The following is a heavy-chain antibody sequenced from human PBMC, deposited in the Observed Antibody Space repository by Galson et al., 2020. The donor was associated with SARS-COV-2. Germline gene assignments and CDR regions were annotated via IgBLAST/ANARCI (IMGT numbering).Heavy chain of an antibody. Sequence: EGSLRLSCAASGFNFDIYTMHWVRQAPGMGLEWVAAINDISSERFYADSVKGRFTISRDNFHKTLSLQMNSLRPDDTAVYYCARDVSSYALWGQGTLVAVSS. CDR2: INDISSER. J-gene: IGHJ4*02. CDR3: ARDVSSYAL. D-gene: IGHD3-16*01. V-gene: IGHV3-30-3*01. CDR1: GFNFDIYT.